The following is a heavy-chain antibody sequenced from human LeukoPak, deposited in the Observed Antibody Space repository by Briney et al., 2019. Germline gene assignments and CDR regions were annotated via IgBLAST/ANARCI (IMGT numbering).Heavy chain of an antibody. CDR1: GFTFSNYW. CDR2: ISSSGGST. J-gene: IGHJ3*02. V-gene: IGHV3-23*01. Sequence: GGSLRLSCAASGFTFSNYWVHWVRQAPGKGLEWVSAISSSGGSTYYADSVKGRFTISRDNSKNTLYLQVNSLRAEDTAVYYCARACSGGSCYLAAFDIWGQGTMVTVSS. D-gene: IGHD2-15*01. CDR3: ARACSGGSCYLAAFDI.